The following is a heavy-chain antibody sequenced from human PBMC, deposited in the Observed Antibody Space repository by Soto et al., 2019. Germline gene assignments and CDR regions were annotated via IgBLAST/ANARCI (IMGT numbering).Heavy chain of an antibody. J-gene: IGHJ4*02. V-gene: IGHV3-30-3*01. CDR3: ARSYSSGWYKYGVQDY. D-gene: IGHD6-19*01. CDR2: ISYDGSNK. Sequence: QVQLVESGGGVVQPGRSLRLSCAASGFTFSSYAMHWVRQAPGKGLEWVAVISYDGSNKYYADSVKGRFTISRDNCKXXLYLQMNSLRAEDTAVYYCARSYSSGWYKYGVQDYWGQGTLVTVSS. CDR1: GFTFSSYA.